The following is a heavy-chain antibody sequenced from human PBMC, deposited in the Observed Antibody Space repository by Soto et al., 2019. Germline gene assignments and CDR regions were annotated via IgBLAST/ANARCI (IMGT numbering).Heavy chain of an antibody. CDR3: AIVMRYDVWSGYPRSYYYYGMDV. D-gene: IGHD3-3*01. J-gene: IGHJ6*02. CDR2: ITSSGDAI. CDR1: VFTFSDYY. V-gene: IGHV3-11*04. Sequence: PGGSLRLSCAASVFTFSDYYMSWIRQAPGEGLEWVSYITSSGDAIYYADSVKGRFTISGYNAKNSLYLQMNSLRAEDTAVYYCAIVMRYDVWSGYPRSYYYYGMDVWGQGTKVTVSS.